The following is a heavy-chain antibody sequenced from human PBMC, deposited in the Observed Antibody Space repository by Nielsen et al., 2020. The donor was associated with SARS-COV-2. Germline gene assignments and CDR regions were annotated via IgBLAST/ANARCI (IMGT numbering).Heavy chain of an antibody. CDR1: GGSISGYY. Sequence: GSLRLSCTVSGGSISGYYWNWIRQPPGKGLEWIGYIYFSGSTTYNPSLKSRVTISVDTSKSHFSLKLNSVTAADTADYYCARGKRGVAFGVWGQGSMVTVSS. CDR3: ARGKRGVAFGV. V-gene: IGHV4-59*01. CDR2: IYFSGST. D-gene: IGHD3-10*01. J-gene: IGHJ3*01.